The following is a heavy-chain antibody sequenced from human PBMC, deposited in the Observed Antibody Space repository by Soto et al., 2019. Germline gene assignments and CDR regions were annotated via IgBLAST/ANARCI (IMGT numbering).Heavy chain of an antibody. J-gene: IGHJ4*02. CDR3: TQVYGSGSWGRYSHS. Sequence: QITLRESGPSLVKPTATLTLTCTFSGFSLTTTGVGVGWIRQPPGKALEWLAVVFWDGGGRYSPSLKSRVTTTKDTSKDQVVLTMTNMDPADTATYYCTQVYGSGSWGRYSHSWGQGTLVTGSS. CDR2: VFWDGGG. D-gene: IGHD1-26*01. V-gene: IGHV2-5*02. CDR1: GFSLTTTGVG.